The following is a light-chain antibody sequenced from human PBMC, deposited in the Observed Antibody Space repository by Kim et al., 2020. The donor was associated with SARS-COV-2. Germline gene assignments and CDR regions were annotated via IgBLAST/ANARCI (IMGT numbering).Light chain of an antibody. CDR2: AKS. CDR1: HSISSSRS. Sequence: EGATVPCRCRHSISSSRSLDWHQHRPAHTPRLQIYAKSAMGSGVRVRGSGCGSETDFTITISSLEPEDVEDYYCHKNCSFTRTFGQGTKVDIK. V-gene: IGKV3-20*01. J-gene: IGKJ1*01. CDR3: HKNCSFTRT.